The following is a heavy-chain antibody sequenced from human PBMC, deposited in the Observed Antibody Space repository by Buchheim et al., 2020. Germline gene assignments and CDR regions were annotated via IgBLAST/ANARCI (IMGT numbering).Heavy chain of an antibody. CDR1: GFTFSSYA. J-gene: IGHJ6*02. CDR2: ISGSGGST. Sequence: EVQLLESGGGLVQPGGSLRLSCAASGFTFSSYAMSWVRQAPGKGLEWVSAISGSGGSTYYADSVKGRFTISRDNSKHTLYLQMNSLRAEDTAVYYCAKFRGDNDYYYYYGMDVWGQGTT. D-gene: IGHD4-17*01. CDR3: AKFRGDNDYYYYYGMDV. V-gene: IGHV3-23*01.